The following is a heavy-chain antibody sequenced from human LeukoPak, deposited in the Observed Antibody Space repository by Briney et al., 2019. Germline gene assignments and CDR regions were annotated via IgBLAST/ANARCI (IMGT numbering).Heavy chain of an antibody. D-gene: IGHD3-10*01. CDR1: GGTFSSYA. CDR3: ARGRPLWFGELFKGRSFDY. Sequence: GASVKVSCKASGGTFSSYAISWVRQAPGQGLEWMGGIIPIFGTANYAQKFQGRVTITADESTSTAYMELSSLRSEDTAVYYCARGRPLWFGELFKGRSFDYWGQGTLVTVSS. J-gene: IGHJ4*02. CDR2: IIPIFGTA. V-gene: IGHV1-69*13.